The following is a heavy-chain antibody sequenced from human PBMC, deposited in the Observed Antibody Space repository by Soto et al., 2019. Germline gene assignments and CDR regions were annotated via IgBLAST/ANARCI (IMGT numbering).Heavy chain of an antibody. V-gene: IGHV1-2*02. CDR3: ARDPAGFATRWYSWFDP. J-gene: IGHJ5*02. D-gene: IGHD6-13*01. CDR1: GYTFTGYF. Sequence: QVQLVQSGAELKKPGASVRVSCKASGYTFTGYFIHWVRQAPGQGPEWMGWIDSNSGTTKYAQKFQGRITMTRDTSVSTAYMEVSSLTSDDTAIYFCARDPAGFATRWYSWFDPWGQGTLVTVSS. CDR2: IDSNSGTT.